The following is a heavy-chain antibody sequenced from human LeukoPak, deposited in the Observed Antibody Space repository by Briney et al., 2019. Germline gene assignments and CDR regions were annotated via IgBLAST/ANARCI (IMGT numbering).Heavy chain of an antibody. Sequence: GGSLRLSCAASGFTFSSYGLNWVRQAPGKGLAWVSVISGSGGSTYYADSVKGRFTISRDNSKNTLYLQMNSLRAEDTAVYYCAKSGYSSSWSNAAVYNWFDPWGQGTLVTVSS. CDR3: AKSGYSSSWSNAAVYNWFDP. CDR1: GFTFSSYG. J-gene: IGHJ5*02. CDR2: ISGSGGST. V-gene: IGHV3-23*01. D-gene: IGHD6-13*01.